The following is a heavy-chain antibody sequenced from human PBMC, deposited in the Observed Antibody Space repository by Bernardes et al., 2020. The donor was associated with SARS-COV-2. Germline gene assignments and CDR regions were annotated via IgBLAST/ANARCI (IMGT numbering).Heavy chain of an antibody. D-gene: IGHD3-9*01. V-gene: IGHV3-23*01. J-gene: IGHJ6*02. CDR2: ISIRGAAT. Sequence: GGSLRLSCASSGFTFRDYAVTWVRQAPGAGLEWVSTISIRGAATYFADSVKGRFSVSRDDSNNMFYLQMSSLRTEDSAHYYCARDPLRYVGWFGLDAWGQGTMVTVSS. CDR3: ARDPLRYVGWFGLDA. CDR1: GFTFRDYA.